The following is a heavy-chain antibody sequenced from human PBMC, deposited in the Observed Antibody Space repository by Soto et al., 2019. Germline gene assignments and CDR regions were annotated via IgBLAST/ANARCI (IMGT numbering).Heavy chain of an antibody. CDR1: GGSISSSNW. V-gene: IGHV4-4*02. J-gene: IGHJ5*02. CDR2: IYHSGST. CDR3: ARAGGGFGELWWFDP. D-gene: IGHD3-10*01. Sequence: TSETLSLTCAVSGGSISSSNWWSWVRQPPGKGLEWIGEIYHSGSTNYNPSLKSRVTISVDKSKNQFSLKLSSVTAADTAVYYCARAGGGFGELWWFDPWGQGTLVTVSS.